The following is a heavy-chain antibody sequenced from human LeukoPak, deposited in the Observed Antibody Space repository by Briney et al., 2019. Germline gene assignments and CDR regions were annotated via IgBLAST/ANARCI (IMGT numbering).Heavy chain of an antibody. CDR1: GFTFSSNA. CDR3: AKGANDYGDYVGSVDV. D-gene: IGHD4-17*01. CDR2: ISGSGGST. J-gene: IGHJ3*01. V-gene: IGHV3-23*01. Sequence: GGSLRLSCAASGFTFSSNAMSWVRQAPGKGLEWVSGISGSGGSTYYADSVKGRFTISRDNFKNTLYLQMNSLRAEDTAVYYCAKGANDYGDYVGSVDVWGQGTMVTVSS.